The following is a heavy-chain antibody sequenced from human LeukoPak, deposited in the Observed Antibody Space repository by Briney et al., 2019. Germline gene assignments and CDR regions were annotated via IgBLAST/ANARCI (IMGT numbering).Heavy chain of an antibody. Sequence: GGSLRLSCAASGFTFSSYEMNWVRQAPGKGLEWVSYISSSGSTIYYADSVKGRFTISRDNAKNSLYLQMNSLRAEDTAVYYCARDSRDGYNPAPFFDYWGQGTLVTASS. D-gene: IGHD5-24*01. CDR3: ARDSRDGYNPAPFFDY. CDR2: ISSSGSTI. V-gene: IGHV3-48*03. J-gene: IGHJ4*02. CDR1: GFTFSSYE.